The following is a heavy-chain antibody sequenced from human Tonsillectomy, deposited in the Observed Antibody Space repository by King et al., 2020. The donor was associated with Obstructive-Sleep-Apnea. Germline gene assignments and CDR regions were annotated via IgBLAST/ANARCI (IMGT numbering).Heavy chain of an antibody. J-gene: IGHJ4*02. CDR3: ARAVLDCSNTTCQYFFDY. D-gene: IGHD2-2*01. V-gene: IGHV1-18*04. CDR2: ISAYNGNT. Sequence: VQLVQSGTEVKMPGAAVKVSCKASGYTFTSHGITWVRQAPGQGLEWMGWISAYNGNTNYAQKLQGRVTMTTDTSTNTAYMELRSLRSDDTAMYYCARAVLDCSNTTCQYFFDYWGQGTLVTVSS. CDR1: GYTFTSHG.